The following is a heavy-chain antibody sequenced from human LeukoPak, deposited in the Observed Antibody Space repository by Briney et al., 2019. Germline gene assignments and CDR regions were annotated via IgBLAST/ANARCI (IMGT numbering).Heavy chain of an antibody. J-gene: IGHJ4*02. Sequence: PGGSLRLSCAASGFTFSSYSMNWVRQAPGKGLEWVSSISSSSSYIYYADSVKGRFTISRDNAKNSLYLQMNNLRAEDTAVYYCARGDYYYDSSGYDYWGQGTLVTVSS. D-gene: IGHD3-22*01. CDR2: ISSSSSYI. CDR1: GFTFSSYS. V-gene: IGHV3-21*01. CDR3: ARGDYYYDSSGYDY.